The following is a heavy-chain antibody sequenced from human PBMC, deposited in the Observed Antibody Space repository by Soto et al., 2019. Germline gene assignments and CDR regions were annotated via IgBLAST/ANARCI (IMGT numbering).Heavy chain of an antibody. D-gene: IGHD2-21*02. CDR3: AKGWSVTDYYYMDV. CDR1: GFTFSSYG. CDR2: IWYDGSNK. Sequence: PGGSLRLSCAASGFTFSSYGMRWVRQAPGKGLEWVAVIWYDGSNKYYADSVKGRFTISRDNSKNTLYLQMNSLRAEDTAVYYCAKGWSVTDYYYMDVWGKGTTVTVSS. J-gene: IGHJ6*03. V-gene: IGHV3-33*06.